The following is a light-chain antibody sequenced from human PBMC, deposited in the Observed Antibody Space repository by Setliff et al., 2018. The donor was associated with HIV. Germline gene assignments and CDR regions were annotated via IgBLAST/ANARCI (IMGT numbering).Light chain of an antibody. CDR2: AAS. CDR3: QQSYSDPT. V-gene: IGKV1-39*01. J-gene: IGKJ1*01. CDR1: QNIDKY. Sequence: DIQMTQSPSSLSASVGDRVTITCRASQNIDKYLNWYQQRPGRAPKLLLYAASSLQSGVPSRFSGSGFGTDFTLTISSLQPEDFASYYCQQSYSDPTFGQGTKVDIK.